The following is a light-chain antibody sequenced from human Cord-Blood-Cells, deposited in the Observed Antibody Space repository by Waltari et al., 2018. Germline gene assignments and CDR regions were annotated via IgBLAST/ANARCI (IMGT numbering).Light chain of an antibody. J-gene: IGKJ1*01. V-gene: IGKV2-28*01. CDR3: MQALQTPPT. Sequence: DIVMTQSPLSLPVTPGEPASISCRSSQSLLHSNGYNYLDWYLQKPGQSPQLLIYLGSNPASGVPDRFSGSGSGTDFTLKISRVEAEDVGVYYCMQALQTPPTFGQGTKVEIK. CDR1: QSLLHSNGYNY. CDR2: LGS.